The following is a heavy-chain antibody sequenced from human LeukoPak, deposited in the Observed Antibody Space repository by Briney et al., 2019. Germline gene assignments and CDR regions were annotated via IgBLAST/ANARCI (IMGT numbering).Heavy chain of an antibody. J-gene: IGHJ3*01. CDR2: INPNSGGT. CDR1: GYTFTGYY. Sequence: ASVKVSCEASGYTFTGYYMHWVRQAPGQGLEWMGWINPNSGGTNYAQKFQGRVTMTRDTSISTAYMELSRLRSDDTAVYYCASEGVTGTTDGFDFWGQGTMVTVSS. V-gene: IGHV1-2*02. CDR3: ASEGVTGTTDGFDF. D-gene: IGHD1-20*01.